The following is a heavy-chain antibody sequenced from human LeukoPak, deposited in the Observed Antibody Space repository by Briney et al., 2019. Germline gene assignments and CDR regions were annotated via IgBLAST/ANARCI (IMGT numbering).Heavy chain of an antibody. CDR3: AKDNDSSGSADY. CDR2: ISGSGGST. CDR1: GFTFSSYA. V-gene: IGHV3-23*01. D-gene: IGHD3-22*01. Sequence: PGGSLRLSCAASGFTFSSYAMSWVRQAPGKGLEWISAISGSGGSTYYADSVKGRFTISRDNSKNTLYLQMNSLRAEDTAVYYCAKDNDSSGSADYWGQGTLVTVSS. J-gene: IGHJ4*02.